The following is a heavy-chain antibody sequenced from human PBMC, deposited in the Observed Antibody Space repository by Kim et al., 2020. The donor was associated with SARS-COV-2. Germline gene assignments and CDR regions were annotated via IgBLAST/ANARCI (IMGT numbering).Heavy chain of an antibody. CDR2: IYTSGRT. V-gene: IGHV4-4*07. CDR1: GDSLSSDY. J-gene: IGHJ4*02. CDR3: ASACGH. Sequence: SETLSLTCTVSGDSLSSDYWSWNRQPAGKGLEWIGRIYTSGRTNYNPSLQSRVTMSVDMSKNQFSLKLSSVTAADTAVYYCASACGHWAQGTLVTVSS.